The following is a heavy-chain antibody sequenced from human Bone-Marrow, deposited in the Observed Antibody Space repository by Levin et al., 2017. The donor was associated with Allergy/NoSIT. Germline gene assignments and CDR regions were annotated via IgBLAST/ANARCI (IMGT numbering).Heavy chain of an antibody. Sequence: PSETLSLTCTVSGGSISSYYWSWIRQPPGKGLEWIGYIYYSGSTNYNPSLKSRVTISVDTSKNQFSLKLSSVTAADTAVYYCARDRVFWESGATKRYYYYYGMDVWGQGTTVTVSS. CDR3: ARDRVFWESGATKRYYYYYGMDV. CDR1: GGSISSYY. J-gene: IGHJ6*02. V-gene: IGHV4-59*01. D-gene: IGHD1-26*01. CDR2: IYYSGST.